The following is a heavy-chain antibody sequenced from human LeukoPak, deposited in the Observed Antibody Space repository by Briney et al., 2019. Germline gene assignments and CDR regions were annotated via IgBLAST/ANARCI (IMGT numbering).Heavy chain of an antibody. V-gene: IGHV3-23*01. Sequence: GGSLRLSCAASGFIFSRYAMSWVRQAPGEGLEWVSDINDNGGGTFYADSVKGRFTVSRDNSKNTLYMQMNSLRGGDTAVYYCAKKLGSSPGDFFDYWGQGTLVTVSS. J-gene: IGHJ4*02. CDR1: GFIFSRYA. CDR3: AKKLGSSPGDFFDY. D-gene: IGHD6-6*01. CDR2: INDNGGGT.